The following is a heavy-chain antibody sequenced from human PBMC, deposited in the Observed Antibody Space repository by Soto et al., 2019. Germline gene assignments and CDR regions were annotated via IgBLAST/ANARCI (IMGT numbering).Heavy chain of an antibody. CDR3: ASWRAEGDYYYGMDV. CDR1: GGTFSSYA. CDR2: IIPIFGTA. V-gene: IGHV1-69*13. Sequence: GASVKVSCKASGGTFSSYAISWVRQAPGQGLEWMGGIIPIFGTANYAQKFQGRVTITADESTSTAYMELSSLRSEDTAVYYCASWRAEGDYYYGMDVWGQGTTVTSP. J-gene: IGHJ6*02.